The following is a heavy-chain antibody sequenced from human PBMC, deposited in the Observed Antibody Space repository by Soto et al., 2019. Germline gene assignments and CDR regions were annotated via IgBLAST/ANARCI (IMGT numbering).Heavy chain of an antibody. Sequence: EVQLLESGGGLVQPGGSLRLSCAASGFTFSINAMSWVRQAPGKGLEWVSAISANGQGIYYADSVRGRFTISRDNSKNTVFLHMDSLRAADTAVYYCAKDRDYPRDQFHYWGQGTLVTVSS. CDR1: GFTFSINA. CDR3: AKDRDYPRDQFHY. D-gene: IGHD2-2*01. V-gene: IGHV3-23*01. J-gene: IGHJ4*02. CDR2: ISANGQGI.